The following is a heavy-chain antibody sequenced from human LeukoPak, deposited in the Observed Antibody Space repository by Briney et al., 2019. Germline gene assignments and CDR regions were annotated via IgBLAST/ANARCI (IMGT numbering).Heavy chain of an antibody. J-gene: IGHJ6*03. Sequence: KYYADSVKGRFTISRDNSKNTLYLQMNSLRAEDTAVYYCARDQRYPHYYMDVRGKGTTVTVSS. V-gene: IGHV3-30*01. CDR3: ARDQRYPHYYMDV. D-gene: IGHD1-26*01. CDR2: K.